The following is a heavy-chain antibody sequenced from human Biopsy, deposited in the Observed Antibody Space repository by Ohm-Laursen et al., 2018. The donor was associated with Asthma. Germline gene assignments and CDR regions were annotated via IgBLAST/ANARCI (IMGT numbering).Heavy chain of an antibody. V-gene: IGHV3-33*01. CDR3: VRDGTDDAFDI. D-gene: IGHD1-1*01. CDR2: IWYDGSNK. CDR1: GFTFSSYG. Sequence: SLRLSCSASGFTFSSYGMHWVRQAPGKGLEWVAVIWYDGSNKYYADSVKGRFTMARDNSKNTLDLQMNSLREEDTAVYYCVRDGTDDAFDIWGQGTVVSVS. J-gene: IGHJ3*02.